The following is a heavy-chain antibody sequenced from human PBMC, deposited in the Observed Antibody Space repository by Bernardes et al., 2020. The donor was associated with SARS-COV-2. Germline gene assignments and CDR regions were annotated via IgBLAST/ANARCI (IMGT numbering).Heavy chain of an antibody. CDR3: ARILRDNGFGSGYYDL. CDR1: GFNFSSYA. Sequence: GSLRLSCAASGFNFSSYAMNWVRQAPGKGLQWVSSITASTTYIQYTDSVEGRFTVSRDNAKNSLYLEMTSLRAEDTAIYYCARILRDNGFGSGYYDLWGRGTLVTVSS. D-gene: IGHD4-17*01. J-gene: IGHJ2*01. CDR2: ITASTTYI. V-gene: IGHV3-21*01.